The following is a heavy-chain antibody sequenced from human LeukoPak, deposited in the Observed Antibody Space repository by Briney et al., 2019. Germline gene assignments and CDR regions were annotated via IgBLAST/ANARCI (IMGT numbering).Heavy chain of an antibody. V-gene: IGHV3-23*01. D-gene: IGHD5-24*01. Sequence: GGSLRLSCAASGFTFSSYAMSWVRQAPGKGLEWVSGISGSGDTTQYADSVKGRFTISRDNSKNTLSLQMNSLRAEDTAVYYCAKEEMATIGPFDYWGQGTLVTVSS. CDR3: AKEEMATIGPFDY. CDR2: ISGSGDTT. J-gene: IGHJ4*02. CDR1: GFTFSSYA.